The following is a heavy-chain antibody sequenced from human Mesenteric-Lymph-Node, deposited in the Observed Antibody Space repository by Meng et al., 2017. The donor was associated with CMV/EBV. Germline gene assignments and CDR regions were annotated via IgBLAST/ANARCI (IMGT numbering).Heavy chain of an antibody. D-gene: IGHD4-23*01. J-gene: IGHJ4*02. CDR3: ARHQRWLKSEGGFNY. CDR1: GGSFSGYY. Sequence: QAQLQQWGAGLLKPPETLSLPCAVYGGSFSGYYWSWIRQPPGKGLEWIGEINHSGSTNYNPSLKSRVTISVDTSKNQFSLKLSSVTAADTAVYYCARHQRWLKSEGGFNYWGQGTLVTVSS. V-gene: IGHV4-34*01. CDR2: INHSGST.